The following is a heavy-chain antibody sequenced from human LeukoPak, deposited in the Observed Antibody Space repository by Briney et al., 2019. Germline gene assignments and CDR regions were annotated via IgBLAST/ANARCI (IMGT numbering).Heavy chain of an antibody. J-gene: IGHJ4*02. CDR3: ARRRDGDYNY. Sequence: GGSLRLSCAASGFTFSSYSMNWVRQAPGKGLEWVSSISSSSSYICYADSVKGRFTISRDNAKNSLYLQMNSLRAEDTAVYYCARRRDGDYNYWGQGTLVTVSS. CDR1: GFTFSSYS. D-gene: IGHD4-17*01. CDR2: ISSSSSYI. V-gene: IGHV3-21*01.